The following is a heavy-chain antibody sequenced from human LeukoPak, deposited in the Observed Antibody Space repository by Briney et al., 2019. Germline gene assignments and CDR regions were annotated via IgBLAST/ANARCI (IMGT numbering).Heavy chain of an antibody. J-gene: IGHJ4*02. Sequence: PSETLSLTCAVSGASINSSTYSWGWVRQPPGKGLEWVGSFHSSGSTYYSPSLKSRVTISVDTSKNQFSLKVRSVTAADTAVYYCARHGGGYDLYYFDYWGQGTLVPVFS. CDR2: FHSSGST. CDR3: ARHGGGYDLYYFDY. D-gene: IGHD5-12*01. CDR1: GASINSSTYS. V-gene: IGHV4-39*01.